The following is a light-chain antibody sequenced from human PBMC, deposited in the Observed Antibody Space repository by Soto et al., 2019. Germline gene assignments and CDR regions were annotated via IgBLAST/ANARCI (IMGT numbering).Light chain of an antibody. Sequence: QSALTQPRSVSGSPGQSVTISCTGTSSDIGGINSVSWYQHDPGKAPKRMIYDVDKRPSGVPDRFSGSRSGNTASLTISGLRAEDEADYYCCSYAGTCSYVFGTGTKLTVL. CDR2: DVD. V-gene: IGLV2-11*01. CDR3: CSYAGTCSYV. CDR1: SSDIGGINS. J-gene: IGLJ1*01.